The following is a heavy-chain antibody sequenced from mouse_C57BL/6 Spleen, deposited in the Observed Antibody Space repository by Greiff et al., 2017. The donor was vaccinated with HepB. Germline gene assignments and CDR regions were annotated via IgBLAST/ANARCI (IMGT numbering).Heavy chain of an antibody. CDR3: AATVVAEAY. Sequence: VQLQQSGPGLVKPSQSLSLTCSVTGYSITSGYYWNWIRQFPGNKLEWMGYISYDGSNNYNPSLKNRISITRDTSKNQFFLKLNSVTTEDTATYYCAATVVAEAYWGQGTLVTVSA. J-gene: IGHJ3*01. CDR1: GYSITSGYY. CDR2: ISYDGSN. V-gene: IGHV3-6*01. D-gene: IGHD1-1*01.